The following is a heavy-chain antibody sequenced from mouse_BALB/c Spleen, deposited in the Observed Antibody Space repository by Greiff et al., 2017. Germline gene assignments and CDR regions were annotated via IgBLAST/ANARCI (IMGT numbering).Heavy chain of an antibody. D-gene: IGHD2-1*01. CDR3: ARGGGNSFAY. V-gene: IGHV3-8*02. CDR2: ISYSGST. J-gene: IGHJ3*01. Sequence: EVKLMESGPSLVKPSQTLSLTCSVTGDSITSGYWNWIRKFPGNKLEYMGYISYSGSTYYNPSLKSRISITRDTSKNQYYLQLNSVTTEDTATYYCARGGGNSFAYWGQGTLVTVSA. CDR1: GDSITSGY.